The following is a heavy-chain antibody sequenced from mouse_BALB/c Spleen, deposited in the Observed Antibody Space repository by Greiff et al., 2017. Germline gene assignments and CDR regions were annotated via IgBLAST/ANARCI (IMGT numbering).Heavy chain of an antibody. J-gene: IGHJ3*01. Sequence: EVQLQQSGPELVKPGASVKIPCKASGYTFTDYNMAWVKQSHGKSLEWIGDINPNNGGTIYNQKFKGKATLTVDKSSSTAYMELRSLTSEDTAVYYCARWGIYYGYDGFAYWGQGTLVTVSA. CDR2: INPNNGGT. V-gene: IGHV1-18*01. CDR1: GYTFTDYN. D-gene: IGHD2-2*01. CDR3: ARWGIYYGYDGFAY.